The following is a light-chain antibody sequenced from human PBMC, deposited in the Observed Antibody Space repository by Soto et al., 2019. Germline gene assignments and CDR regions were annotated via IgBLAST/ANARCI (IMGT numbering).Light chain of an antibody. Sequence: DIQMTHSPSSLSASVEDRVIITCRASQSISNHLNWYQQKPGKAPKLLIFAASSLQSGVPSRFSGSRSGPDFTLTISSPQPEDFATYYCQQSYSSPPTFGQGTKVDIK. CDR2: AAS. CDR1: QSISNH. CDR3: QQSYSSPPT. J-gene: IGKJ1*01. V-gene: IGKV1-39*01.